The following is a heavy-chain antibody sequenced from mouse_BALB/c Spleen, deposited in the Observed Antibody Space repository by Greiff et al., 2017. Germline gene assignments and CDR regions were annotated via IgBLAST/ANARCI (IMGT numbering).Heavy chain of an antibody. Sequence: EVQLVESGGGLVQPGGFRKLSCAASGFTFSSFGMHWVRQAPEKGLEWVAYISSGSSTIDYADTVKGRFTITRDNPKNTLFLQMTSLRSEDTAMYYCARDSYYYAMDYWGQGTSVTVSS. J-gene: IGHJ4*01. CDR2: ISSGSSTI. CDR1: GFTFSSFG. CDR3: ARDSYYYAMDY. V-gene: IGHV5-17*02.